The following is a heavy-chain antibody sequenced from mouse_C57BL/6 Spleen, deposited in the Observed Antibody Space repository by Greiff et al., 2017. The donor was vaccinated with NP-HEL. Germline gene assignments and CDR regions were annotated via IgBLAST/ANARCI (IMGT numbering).Heavy chain of an antibody. Sequence: VKLQESGAELVKPGASVKISCKASGYAFSSYWMNWVKQRPGKGLEWIGQIYPGDGDTNYNGKFKGKATLTADKSSSTAYMQLSSLTSEDSAVYFCAITGETPFDYWGQGTTLTVSS. D-gene: IGHD4-1*01. J-gene: IGHJ2*01. CDR3: AITGETPFDY. CDR2: IYPGDGDT. CDR1: GYAFSSYW. V-gene: IGHV1-80*01.